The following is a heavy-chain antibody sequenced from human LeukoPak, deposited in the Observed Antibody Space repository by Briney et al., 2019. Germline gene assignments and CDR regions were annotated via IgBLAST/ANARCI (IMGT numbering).Heavy chain of an antibody. CDR2: LGIAGDT. V-gene: IGHV3-13*01. D-gene: IGHD1-26*01. Sequence: GGSLRLSCAASGFTVSSYAMHWVRQPIGKGLEWVSALGIAGDTFYPGSVKGRFTISRENARNSLYLQMNSLRAEDTAMYYCARQMQSHGNFHSWGQGTLVTVSS. J-gene: IGHJ4*02. CDR1: GFTVSSYA. CDR3: ARQMQSHGNFHS.